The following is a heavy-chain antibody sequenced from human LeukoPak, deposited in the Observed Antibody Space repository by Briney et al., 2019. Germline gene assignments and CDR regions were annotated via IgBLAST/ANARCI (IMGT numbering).Heavy chain of an antibody. J-gene: IGHJ4*02. CDR2: ITANSGNT. D-gene: IGHD2-15*01. CDR1: GFIFSDYA. V-gene: IGHV3-23*01. CDR3: ANRYCSGGSCYFDN. Sequence: GGSLRLSCAASGFIFSDYAMNWVRQAPGKGLEWVSSITANSGNTFYADSVKGRFTISRENSKNTLYLQMNSLRPEDTAIYYCANRYCSGGSCYFDNWGQGTLVTVSS.